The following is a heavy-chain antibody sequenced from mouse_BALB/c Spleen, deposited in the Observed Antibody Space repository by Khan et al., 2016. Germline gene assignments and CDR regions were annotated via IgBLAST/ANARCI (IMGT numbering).Heavy chain of an antibody. CDR2: ISYSGST. V-gene: IGHV3-8*02. D-gene: IGHD1-1*01. CDR1: GDSITSGY. Sequence: EVQLVESGPSLVKPSQTLSLTCSVTGDSITSGYWNWIRKFSGNKLEYMGYISYSGSTYYNPSLKSRISITRDTSKNQYYLQLNSVTTEDTATYYCASLHNYFGSLWYFDVWGAGTTVTVSS. J-gene: IGHJ1*01. CDR3: ASLHNYFGSLWYFDV.